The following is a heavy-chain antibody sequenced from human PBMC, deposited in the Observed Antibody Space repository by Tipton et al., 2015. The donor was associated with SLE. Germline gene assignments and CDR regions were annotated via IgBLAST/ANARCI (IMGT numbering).Heavy chain of an antibody. CDR1: GGSINSDY. V-gene: IGHV4-34*01. Sequence: TLSLTCTVSGGSINSDYWSWIRQPPGKGLEWIGEINHSGSTNYSPSLKSRVTISVDTSKNQFSLKLSSVTAADTAVYYCARVVYNSSWPIYWFFDLWGRGTLVTVSS. CDR3: ARVVYNSSWPIYWFFDL. CDR2: INHSGST. J-gene: IGHJ2*01. D-gene: IGHD6-13*01.